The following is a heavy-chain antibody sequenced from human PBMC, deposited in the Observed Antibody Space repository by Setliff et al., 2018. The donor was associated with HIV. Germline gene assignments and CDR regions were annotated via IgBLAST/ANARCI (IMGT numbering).Heavy chain of an antibody. CDR1: GFTSSSYG. V-gene: IGHV3-33*06. Sequence: GGSLRLSCAASGFTSSSYGMHWVRQAPGKGLEWVAVIWYDGNNKYYADSVKGRFTISRDNSKNTLYLQMNSLRAEDTAVYYCAKDAGSYSYVHEYFQHWGQGTLVTVSS. CDR2: IWYDGNNK. CDR3: AKDAGSYSYVHEYFQH. D-gene: IGHD5-18*01. J-gene: IGHJ1*01.